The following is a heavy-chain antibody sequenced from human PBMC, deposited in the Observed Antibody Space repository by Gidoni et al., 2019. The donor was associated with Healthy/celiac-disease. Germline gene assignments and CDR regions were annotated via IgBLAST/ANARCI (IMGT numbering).Heavy chain of an antibody. CDR3: ASKIYYYDSSGYLDYFDY. J-gene: IGHJ4*02. CDR1: GFTFRSYA. V-gene: IGHV3-23*01. D-gene: IGHD3-22*01. CDR2: ISGSGGST. Sequence: EVQLLESGGGLVQPGGSLRLSCAASGFTFRSYAMSWVRQAPGKGLEWVSAISGSGGSTYYADSVKGRFTISRDNSKNTLYLQMNSLRAEDTAVYYCASKIYYYDSSGYLDYFDYWGQGTLVTVSS.